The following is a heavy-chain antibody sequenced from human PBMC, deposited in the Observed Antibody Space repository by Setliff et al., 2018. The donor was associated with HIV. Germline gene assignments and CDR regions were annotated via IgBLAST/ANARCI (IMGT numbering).Heavy chain of an antibody. CDR1: GETIRNGFYY. J-gene: IGHJ4*02. CDR3: ARGGGPDTNFDS. V-gene: IGHV4-39*07. CDR2: IYYSGST. Sequence: SETLSLTCTVSGETIRNGFYYWHWMRQPPGKGLEWIGSIYYSGSTHYKSSLKSRVTIPVDTSKNQFSLRLSSVTAADTAVYYCARGGGPDTNFDSWGRGTLVTVSS.